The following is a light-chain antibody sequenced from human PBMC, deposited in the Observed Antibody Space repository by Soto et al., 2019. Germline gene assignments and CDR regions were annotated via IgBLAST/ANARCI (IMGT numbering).Light chain of an antibody. J-gene: IGLJ3*02. CDR3: GTWDLSLTAKL. V-gene: IGLV1-51*01. CDR2: ENN. Sequence: QSALTQPPSVSAAPGQKVTISCSGSSSNIGNNYVSWYQQLPGTAPKLLIYENNKRPSGIPDRFSGSKSGTSATLGITGLQTGDEADYYCGTWDLSLTAKLFGGGTKLTVL. CDR1: SSNIGNNY.